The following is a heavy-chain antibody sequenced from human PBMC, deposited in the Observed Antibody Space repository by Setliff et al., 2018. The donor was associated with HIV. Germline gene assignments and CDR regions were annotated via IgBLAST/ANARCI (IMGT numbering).Heavy chain of an antibody. Sequence: GASVKVSCKASGGTFSSYAFIWVRQAPGQGLEWMGAIIPIFGTANYAQQFQGRVTMTTDTSTSTAYMELRSLKSDDTAVYYCAREYRRSQGVGYFDYWGQGTLVTVSS. CDR1: GGTFSSYA. CDR2: IIPIFGTA. CDR3: AREYRRSQGVGYFDY. D-gene: IGHD6-6*01. J-gene: IGHJ4*02. V-gene: IGHV1-69*05.